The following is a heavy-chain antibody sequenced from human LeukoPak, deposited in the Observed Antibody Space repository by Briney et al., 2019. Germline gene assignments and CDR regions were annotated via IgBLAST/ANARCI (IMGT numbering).Heavy chain of an antibody. V-gene: IGHV4-34*01. Sequence: SETLSLTCAVYGGSFSGYYWSWIRQPPGKGLEWIGEINHSGSTNYNPSLKSRVTISVDTSKNQFSLKLSSVTAADTAVYYCARGPVAAAGYDYWGQGTLVAVSS. CDR1: GGSFSGYY. J-gene: IGHJ4*02. CDR3: ARGPVAAAGYDY. D-gene: IGHD6-13*01. CDR2: INHSGST.